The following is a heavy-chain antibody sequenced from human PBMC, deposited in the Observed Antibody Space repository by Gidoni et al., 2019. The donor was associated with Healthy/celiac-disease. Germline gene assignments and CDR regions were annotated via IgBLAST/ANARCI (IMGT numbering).Heavy chain of an antibody. CDR3: AKGGLLIAVTYYFDY. CDR1: GFTFDDYA. D-gene: IGHD4-17*01. CDR2: ISWNSGSI. V-gene: IGHV3-9*01. J-gene: IGHJ4*02. Sequence: EVQLVESGGGLVQPGRSLRLSCAASGFTFDDYAVHWVRQAPGKGLEWVSGISWNSGSIGYADSVKGRFTISRDNAKNSLYLQMNSLRAEDTALYYCAKGGLLIAVTYYFDYWGQGTLVTVSS.